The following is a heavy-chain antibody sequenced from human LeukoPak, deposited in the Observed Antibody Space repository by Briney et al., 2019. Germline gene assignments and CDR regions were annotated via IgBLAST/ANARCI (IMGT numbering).Heavy chain of an antibody. Sequence: SVKVSCKTSGGTFNNSAISWVRQAPGQGLEWLGGIMPLFGTAGYAQKFQGRVTITKDESTRTVYLELTSLTSDDTAVYYCARDVHGDYGSGWFDPWGQGTLFSVSS. CDR1: GGTFNNSA. D-gene: IGHD4-17*01. CDR2: IMPLFGTA. J-gene: IGHJ5*02. V-gene: IGHV1-69*05. CDR3: ARDVHGDYGSGWFDP.